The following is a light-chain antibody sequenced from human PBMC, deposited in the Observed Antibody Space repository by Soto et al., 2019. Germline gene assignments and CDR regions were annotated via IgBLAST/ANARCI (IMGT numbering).Light chain of an antibody. CDR1: SSDVGGYNY. CDR3: SSYTTSSTVL. CDR2: DVT. V-gene: IGLV2-14*03. J-gene: IGLJ2*01. Sequence: QSALTQPASVSGSPGQSITISCTGTSSDVGGYNYVCWYQQHPGKAPKLIIYDVTNRPSGVSDRFSASKSGNTASLSISGPQAEDEADYYCSSYTTSSTVLFGGGTKLTVL.